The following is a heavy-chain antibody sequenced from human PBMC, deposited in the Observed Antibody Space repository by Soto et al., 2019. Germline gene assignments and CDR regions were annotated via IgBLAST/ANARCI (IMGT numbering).Heavy chain of an antibody. J-gene: IGHJ3*01. CDR1: GFTFDNFA. Sequence: QMELVESGGGVVQPGRSLRLSCTPSGFTFDNFAMHWVRQAPGKGLEWVAVVSHDGAIKHYAESVRGRVTISRDNSRETLSLQMNSQRPEDTAVYYCVRETQIVRVVVPAPGSRGALDLWGQGTVVTVSS. D-gene: IGHD2-15*01. V-gene: IGHV3-30-3*01. CDR2: VSHDGAIK. CDR3: VRETQIVRVVVPAPGSRGALDL.